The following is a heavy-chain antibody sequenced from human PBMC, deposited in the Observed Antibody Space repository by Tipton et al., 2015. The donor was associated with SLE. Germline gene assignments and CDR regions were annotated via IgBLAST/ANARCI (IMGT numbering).Heavy chain of an antibody. J-gene: IGHJ3*02. CDR3: ARHVLAYCGGDCAWGAFDI. Sequence: TLSLTCTVSGGSISSYYWSWIRQPPGKGLEWIGYIYYSGSTNYNPSLKSRVTISVDTSKNQFSLKLSSVTAADTAVYYCARHVLAYCGGDCAWGAFDIWGQGTMVTVSS. CDR2: IYYSGST. D-gene: IGHD2-21*02. V-gene: IGHV4-59*08. CDR1: GGSISSYY.